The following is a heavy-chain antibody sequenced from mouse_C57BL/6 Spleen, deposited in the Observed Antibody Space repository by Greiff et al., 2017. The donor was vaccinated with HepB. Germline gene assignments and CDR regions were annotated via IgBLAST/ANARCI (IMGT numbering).Heavy chain of an antibody. CDR1: GYTFTDYE. V-gene: IGHV1-15*01. CDR2: IDPETGGT. CDR3: TRWGIYYGNYSYFDY. J-gene: IGHJ2*01. Sequence: QAQLQQSGAELVRPGASVTLSCKASGYTFTDYEMHWVKQTPVHGLEWIGAIDPETGGTAYNQKFKGKAILTADKSSSTAYMELRSLTSEDSAVYYCTRWGIYYGNYSYFDYWGQGTTLTVSS. D-gene: IGHD2-1*01.